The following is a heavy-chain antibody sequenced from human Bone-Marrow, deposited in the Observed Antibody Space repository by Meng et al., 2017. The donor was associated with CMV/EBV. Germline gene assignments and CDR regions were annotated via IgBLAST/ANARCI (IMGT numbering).Heavy chain of an antibody. CDR2: INSDGSST. CDR3: AGDSSGYHLDY. V-gene: IGHV3-74*01. J-gene: IGHJ4*02. CDR1: GFTFSSYW. D-gene: IGHD3-22*01. Sequence: GESLKISCAASGFTFSSYWMHWVRQAPGKGLVWVSRINSDGSSTSYADSVKGRFTISRDNAKNTLYLQMNSLRAEDTAVYYCAGDSSGYHLDYWGQGTLVTVSS.